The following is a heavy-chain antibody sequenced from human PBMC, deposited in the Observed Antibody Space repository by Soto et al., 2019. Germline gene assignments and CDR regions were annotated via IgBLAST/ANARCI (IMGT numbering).Heavy chain of an antibody. CDR2: ISYSGST. CDR3: ARGTSWQLPFDY. Sequence: SETLSLTCAVSGDSITSIYHWAWIRQPPGKRLEWIGYISYSGSTDYNPSLKSRVTISGDTSKNQFSLKVSSVTAADTAVYYCARGTSWQLPFDYWGQGTLVTVSS. D-gene: IGHD6-13*01. J-gene: IGHJ4*02. V-gene: IGHV4-59*01. CDR1: GDSITSIYH.